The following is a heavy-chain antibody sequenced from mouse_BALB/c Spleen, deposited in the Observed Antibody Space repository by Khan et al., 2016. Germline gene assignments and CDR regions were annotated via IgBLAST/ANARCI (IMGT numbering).Heavy chain of an antibody. J-gene: IGHJ2*01. Sequence: VQLQQSGAELVKPGASVKLSCTASGFNIKDTYMHWVKQRPEQGLEWIGRIDPANGNTKYDPKLQGKATITADTSSNTAYLQLSSLTSDVTSVYYCAYLDYLDQRTTLTVSS. V-gene: IGHV14-3*02. CDR1: GFNIKDTY. CDR2: IDPANGNT. CDR3: AYLDY.